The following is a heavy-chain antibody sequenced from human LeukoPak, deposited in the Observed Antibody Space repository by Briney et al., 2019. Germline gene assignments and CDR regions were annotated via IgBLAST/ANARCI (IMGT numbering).Heavy chain of an antibody. Sequence: ASVKVSCKASGGTFSSYAISWVRQAPGQGLEWMGGIIPIFGTANYAQKFQGRVTITADESTSTAYMELSSLRSEDTAVYYCAKGGSSFPLDYWGQGTLVTVSS. V-gene: IGHV1-69*13. CDR3: AKGGSSFPLDY. D-gene: IGHD6-6*01. CDR1: GGTFSSYA. CDR2: IIPIFGTA. J-gene: IGHJ4*02.